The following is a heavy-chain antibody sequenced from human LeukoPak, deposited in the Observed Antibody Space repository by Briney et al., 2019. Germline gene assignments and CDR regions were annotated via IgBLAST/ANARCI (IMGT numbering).Heavy chain of an antibody. CDR3: ARGRRSDY. CDR2: INHSGST. V-gene: IGHV4-34*01. Sequence: PSETLSLTCAVYGGSFSGYYWSCIRQPPGKGLEWIGEINHSGSTNYNPSLKSRVTISVDTSKNQFSLKLSSVTAADTAVYYCARGRRSDYWGQGTLVTVSS. J-gene: IGHJ4*02. CDR1: GGSFSGYY. D-gene: IGHD1-14*01.